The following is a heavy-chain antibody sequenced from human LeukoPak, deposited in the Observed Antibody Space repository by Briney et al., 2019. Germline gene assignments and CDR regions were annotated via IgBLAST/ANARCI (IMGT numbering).Heavy chain of an antibody. Sequence: GGSLRLSCAASGFTFDDYGMSWVRQAPGKGLEWVSGINWNGGSTGYADSVKGRFTISRDNAKNSLYLQMNSLRAEDTALYYGARRVDTAMVTYFDYWGQGTLVTVSS. V-gene: IGHV3-20*04. CDR3: ARRVDTAMVTYFDY. J-gene: IGHJ4*02. D-gene: IGHD5-18*01. CDR1: GFTFDDYG. CDR2: INWNGGST.